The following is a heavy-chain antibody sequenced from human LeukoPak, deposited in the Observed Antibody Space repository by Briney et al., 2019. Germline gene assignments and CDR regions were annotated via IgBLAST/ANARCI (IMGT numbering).Heavy chain of an antibody. V-gene: IGHV1-69*05. CDR3: ARRITMVRGEYNWCAP. Sequence: GSSVKVSCKASGGTFSSYAISWVRQAPGQGLEWMGGIIPIFGTANYAQKLQGRVTLTTDESTSTAYMEPSSLRSRGADVYYWARRITMVRGEYNWCAPWGQGTLGTVSP. D-gene: IGHD3-10*01. CDR1: GGTFSSYA. CDR2: IIPIFGTA. J-gene: IGHJ5*02.